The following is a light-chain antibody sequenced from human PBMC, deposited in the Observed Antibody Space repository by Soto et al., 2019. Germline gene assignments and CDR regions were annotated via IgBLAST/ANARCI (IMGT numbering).Light chain of an antibody. CDR3: QKCKTAPFT. CDR2: AAS. J-gene: IGKJ4*01. V-gene: IGKV1-27*01. CDR1: QGIANY. Sequence: DTQMTQSPSSLSASVGDRVTITCRASQGIANYLAWYQQKPGRVPKLLIYAASTLQSGVPSRFTGSGSGTDFTLTINSLQPEDVATYYCQKCKTAPFTFGGGTKVDIK.